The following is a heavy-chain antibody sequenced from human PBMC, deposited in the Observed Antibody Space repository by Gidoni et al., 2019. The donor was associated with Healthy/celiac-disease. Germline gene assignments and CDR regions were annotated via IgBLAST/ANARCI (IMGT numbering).Heavy chain of an antibody. CDR3: ARDMHIVALPFDY. D-gene: IGHD5-12*01. V-gene: IGHV3-7*03. CDR1: GFTFSSYW. CDR2: IKQDGSEK. Sequence: EVQLVESGGGLVQPGGSLRLSCAASGFTFSSYWMSWVRQAPGKGLEWVANIKQDGSEKSYVDSVKGRFTISRDNAKNSLYLQMNSLRAEDTAVYYCARDMHIVALPFDYWGQGTLVTVSS. J-gene: IGHJ4*02.